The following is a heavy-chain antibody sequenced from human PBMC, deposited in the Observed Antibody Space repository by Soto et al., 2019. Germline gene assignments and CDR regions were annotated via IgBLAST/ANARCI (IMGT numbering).Heavy chain of an antibody. D-gene: IGHD3-10*01. V-gene: IGHV3-30*04. CDR3: AKDPQLDYYGSGYYYYGMDV. CDR2: ISYDGSNK. CDR1: GITFRGYA. J-gene: IGHJ6*02. Sequence: QVQLVESGGGVAQPGSSLRLSCEGSGITFRGYAMHWVRQAPGQGLEWVAVISYDGSNKYYADSVKGRFTISRDNSKNTLYLQMNSLRAEDTAVYYCAKDPQLDYYGSGYYYYGMDVWGQGTTVTVSS.